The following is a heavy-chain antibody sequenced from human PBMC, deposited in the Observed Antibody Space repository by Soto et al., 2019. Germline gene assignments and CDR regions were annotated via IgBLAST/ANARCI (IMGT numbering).Heavy chain of an antibody. J-gene: IGHJ4*02. V-gene: IGHV1-3*01. CDR1: GYTLPKYA. CDR2: INSGDANT. Sequence: GSVKVSCKASGYTLPKYAMQWGRPAPGQRLEWMGWINSGDANTKYSQRFQGRVTFTRDTSASTVYMELSSLTSEDTAVYYCARGIWGSHRYYFDIPGQATLVTVSS. CDR3: ARGIWGSHRYYFDI. D-gene: IGHD3-16*02.